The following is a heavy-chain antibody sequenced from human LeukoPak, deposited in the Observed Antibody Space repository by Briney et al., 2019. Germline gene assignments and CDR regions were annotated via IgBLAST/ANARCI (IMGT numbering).Heavy chain of an antibody. V-gene: IGHV1-18*01. CDR1: GYTFTSYG. J-gene: IGHJ6*02. Sequence: GASVKVSCKASGYTFTSYGISWVRQAPGQGLEWMGWISAYNGNTNYAQKLQGRVTMTTDTSTSTAYMELRSLRSDDTAVYYCARGPPLNWNYGGYYYYGMDVWGQGTTVTVSS. D-gene: IGHD1-7*01. CDR2: ISAYNGNT. CDR3: ARGPPLNWNYGGYYYYGMDV.